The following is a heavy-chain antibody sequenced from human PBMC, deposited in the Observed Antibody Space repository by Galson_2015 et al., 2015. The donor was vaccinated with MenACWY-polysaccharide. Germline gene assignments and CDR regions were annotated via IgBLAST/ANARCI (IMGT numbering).Heavy chain of an antibody. CDR3: ARTRIVGAHWFD. CDR1: GFTFSTYW. CDR2: IKPDGSDR. V-gene: IGHV3-7*01. Sequence: SLRLSCAASGFTFSTYWMSWVRQAPGKGLEWVANIKPDGSDRYYVDSVRVQFTVSRDNAKNSLYLQMNSLRAEDTAVYYCARTRIVGAHWFD. J-gene: IGHJ5*01. D-gene: IGHD1-26*01.